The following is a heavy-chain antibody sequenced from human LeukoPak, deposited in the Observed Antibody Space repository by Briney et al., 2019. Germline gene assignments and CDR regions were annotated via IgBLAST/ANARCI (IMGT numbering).Heavy chain of an antibody. V-gene: IGHV1-58*02. CDR3: AADVIVGATKDFDY. J-gene: IGHJ4*02. CDR2: IVVGSGNT. D-gene: IGHD1-26*01. Sequence: ASVKVSCKASGFTFTSSAMQWVRQARRQRLEWIGWIVVGSGNTNYAQKFQERVTITRDMSTSTAYMELSSLRSEDTAVYYCAADVIVGATKDFDYWGQGTLVTVSS. CDR1: GFTFTSSA.